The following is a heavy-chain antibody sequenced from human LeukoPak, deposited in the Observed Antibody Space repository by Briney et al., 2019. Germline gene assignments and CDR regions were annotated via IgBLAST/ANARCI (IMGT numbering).Heavy chain of an antibody. CDR3: ARDQDPRVGQWLVRYFDY. D-gene: IGHD6-19*01. CDR2: ISSSSSYI. V-gene: IGHV3-21*01. CDR1: GFTFSSYS. Sequence: KPGGSLRLSCAASGFTFSSYSMNWVRQAPGKELEWVSSISSSSSYIYYADSVKGRFTISRDNAKNSLYLQMNSLRAEDTAVCYCARDQDPRVGQWLVRYFDYWGQGTLVTVSS. J-gene: IGHJ4*02.